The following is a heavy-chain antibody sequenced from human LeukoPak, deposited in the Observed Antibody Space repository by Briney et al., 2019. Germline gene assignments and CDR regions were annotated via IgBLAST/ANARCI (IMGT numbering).Heavy chain of an antibody. Sequence: GGSLRLSCAASGFTFSSYSMNWVRQAPGKGLEWVSYISSGSTTIYYADSVEGRFTTSRDNARNSLYLQMSSLRAEDTAVYYCAKVGFWSGYYSFAEYFQDWGQGTLVTVSS. D-gene: IGHD3-3*01. J-gene: IGHJ1*01. CDR2: ISSGSTTI. CDR1: GFTFSSYS. CDR3: AKVGFWSGYYSFAEYFQD. V-gene: IGHV3-48*01.